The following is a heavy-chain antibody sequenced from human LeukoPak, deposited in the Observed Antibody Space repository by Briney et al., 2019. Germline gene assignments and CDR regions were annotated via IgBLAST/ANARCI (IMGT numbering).Heavy chain of an antibody. D-gene: IGHD3-22*01. CDR1: GFIFSTYA. V-gene: IGHV3-30-3*01. CDR2: ISQDGTNK. J-gene: IGHJ4*02. CDR3: ARGPDYYDTSGPYY. Sequence: GRSLRLSCAASGFIFSTYAMHWVRQAPGKGLEWVAVISQDGTNKYYADSVKGRFTISRDNSKNTLYLQMSSLRTEDTAVYYCARGPDYYDTSGPYYWGQGTLVTVSS.